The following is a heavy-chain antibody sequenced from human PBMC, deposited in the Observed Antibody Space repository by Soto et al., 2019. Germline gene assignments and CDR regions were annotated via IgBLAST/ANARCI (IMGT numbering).Heavy chain of an antibody. V-gene: IGHV3-7*03. CDR3: ARVHRSGSFDY. J-gene: IGHJ4*02. D-gene: IGHD3-10*01. Sequence: EVQLVESGGGLVQPGGSLRLPCAASGFTFSNYDMTWVRQAPGKGLEWVANIKPDGSDRYSVDSVKGRFTFSRDNAKNSLYLQMNSLRVEDTALYYCARVHRSGSFDYWGQGTLLTVSS. CDR1: GFTFSNYD. CDR2: IKPDGSDR.